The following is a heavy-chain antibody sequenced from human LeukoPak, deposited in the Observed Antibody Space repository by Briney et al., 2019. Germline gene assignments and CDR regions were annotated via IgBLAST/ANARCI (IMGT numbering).Heavy chain of an antibody. Sequence: SETLSLTCAVYGGSFSGYYWSWIRQPPGRGLEWIGEINHSGDTNYNPSLKSRLTISVDTSKNQFSLKLSSVTAADTAVYYCASAYYYGSGIFDPWGQGTLVTVSS. D-gene: IGHD3-10*01. CDR1: GGSFSGYY. CDR3: ASAYYYGSGIFDP. V-gene: IGHV4-34*01. J-gene: IGHJ5*02. CDR2: INHSGDT.